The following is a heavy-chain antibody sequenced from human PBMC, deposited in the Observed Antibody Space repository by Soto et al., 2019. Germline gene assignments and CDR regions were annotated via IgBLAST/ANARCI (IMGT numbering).Heavy chain of an antibody. V-gene: IGHV3-33*01. CDR3: ARSGTTGTTYYYMDV. CDR1: GFTFSSYG. CDR2: IWNDGSNK. D-gene: IGHD1-1*01. J-gene: IGHJ6*03. Sequence: GGSLRLSCAASGFTFSSYGMHWVRQAPGKGLKWVEVIWNDGSNKYYADSVKGRFTISRDNSKNTLYLQMNSLRAEDTAVYYCARSGTTGTTYYYMDVWGKGTTVTVSS.